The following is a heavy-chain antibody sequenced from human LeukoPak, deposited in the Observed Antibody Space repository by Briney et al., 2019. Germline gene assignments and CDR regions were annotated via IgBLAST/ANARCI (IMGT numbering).Heavy chain of an antibody. Sequence: SETLSLTCAVYGGSFSGYYWSWIRQPAGKGLEWIGRIYTSGSTNYNPSLKSRVTISVDTSKNQFSLKLSSVTAADTAVYYCARGRTFGRHPHPSFDYWGQGTLVTVSS. CDR2: IYTSGST. J-gene: IGHJ4*02. D-gene: IGHD3-10*01. CDR3: ARGRTFGRHPHPSFDY. CDR1: GGSFSGYY. V-gene: IGHV4-59*10.